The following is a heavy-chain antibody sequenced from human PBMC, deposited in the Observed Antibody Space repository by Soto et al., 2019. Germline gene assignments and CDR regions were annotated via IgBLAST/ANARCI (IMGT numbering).Heavy chain of an antibody. D-gene: IGHD6-25*01. CDR2: ISYDGSNK. CDR1: GFTFSSYG. Sequence: QVQLVESGGGVVQPGRSLRLSCAASGFTFSSYGMHWVRQAPGKGLEWVAVISYDGSNKYYADSVKGRFTISRDNSKKTEFLQMNSLRAEDPAVYYCAKDLLRPGRAYGMDVWGQGTTVTVSS. J-gene: IGHJ6*02. V-gene: IGHV3-30*18. CDR3: AKDLLRPGRAYGMDV.